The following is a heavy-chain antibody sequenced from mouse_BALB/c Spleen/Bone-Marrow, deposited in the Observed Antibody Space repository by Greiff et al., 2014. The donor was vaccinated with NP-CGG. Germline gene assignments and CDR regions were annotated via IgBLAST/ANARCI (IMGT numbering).Heavy chain of an antibody. CDR2: IYPDSSTI. D-gene: IGHD1-1*01. CDR1: GFDFSRYW. CDR3: ARLGYYGALAY. Sequence: EVQLQQSGGGLVQPGGSLKLSCAASGFDFSRYWMSWVRQAPGKGLEWIGEIYPDSSTINYTPSLKDKFIISRDNAKNTLYLQMSKVRSEDTALYYCARLGYYGALAYWGQGTLVTVSA. J-gene: IGHJ3*01. V-gene: IGHV4-1*02.